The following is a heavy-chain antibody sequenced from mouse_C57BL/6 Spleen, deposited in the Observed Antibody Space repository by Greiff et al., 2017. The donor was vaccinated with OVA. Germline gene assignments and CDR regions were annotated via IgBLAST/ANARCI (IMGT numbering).Heavy chain of an antibody. J-gene: IGHJ2*01. CDR2: INPNNGGT. Sequence: VQLQQSGPELVKPGASVKISCKASGYTFTDYYMNWVKQSHGKSLEWIGDINPNNGGTSYNQKFKGKATLTVDKSSSTAYMERRSLTSEDSAVYYCARKGTTVVAPDYWGQGTTLTVSS. CDR3: ARKGTTVVAPDY. CDR1: GYTFTDYY. V-gene: IGHV1-26*01. D-gene: IGHD1-1*01.